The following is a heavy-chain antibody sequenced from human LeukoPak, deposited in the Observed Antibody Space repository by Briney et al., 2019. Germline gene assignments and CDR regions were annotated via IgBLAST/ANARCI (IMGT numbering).Heavy chain of an antibody. CDR2: IYYSGST. V-gene: IGHV4-31*03. Sequence: SQTLSLTCTVSGGSISSGGYYWSWIRQHPGKGLEWIGYIYYSGSTYYNPSLKSRVPISVDTSKNQFSLKLSSVTAADTAVYYCARVAIVVVVAATRSVKYYFDYWGQGTLVTVSS. CDR3: ARVAIVVVVAATRSVKYYFDY. D-gene: IGHD2-15*01. CDR1: GGSISSGGYY. J-gene: IGHJ4*02.